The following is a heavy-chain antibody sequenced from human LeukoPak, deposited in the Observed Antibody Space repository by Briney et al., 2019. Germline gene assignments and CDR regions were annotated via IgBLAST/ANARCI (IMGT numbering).Heavy chain of an antibody. D-gene: IGHD5-18*01. CDR2: IFYNGTT. J-gene: IGHJ4*02. CDR3: ARDRMDTAFAFFFDY. V-gene: IGHV4-31*03. CDR1: GGSIISYGYY. Sequence: SETLSLTCSVSGGSIISYGYYWTWLRQYPGKGLEWIGNIFYNGTTYYNPSFKGRVTVSGDTSKNQFSLNLNSLTAADTAVYYCARDRMDTAFAFFFDYWGQGTLVTVSS.